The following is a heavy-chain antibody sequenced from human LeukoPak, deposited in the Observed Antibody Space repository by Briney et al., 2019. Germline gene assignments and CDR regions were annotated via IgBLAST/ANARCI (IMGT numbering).Heavy chain of an antibody. V-gene: IGHV3-23*01. D-gene: IGHD6-19*01. Sequence: GGSLRLSCAASGFTFSSYAMSWVRQAPGKGLEWVSAISGSGGSTYSADSVKGRFTISRDNSKNTLYLQINSLRAEDTAVDYCAKPISSGWYSFDYWGQGTLVTVSS. J-gene: IGHJ4*02. CDR2: ISGSGGST. CDR1: GFTFSSYA. CDR3: AKPISSGWYSFDY.